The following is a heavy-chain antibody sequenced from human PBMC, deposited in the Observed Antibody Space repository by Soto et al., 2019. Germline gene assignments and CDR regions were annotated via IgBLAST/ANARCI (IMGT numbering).Heavy chain of an antibody. CDR1: GASISGFY. J-gene: IGHJ5*02. CDR2: IYATGTT. V-gene: IGHV4-4*07. CDR3: VRDGTKTLRDWFDP. Sequence: SETLSLTCTVSGASISGFYWSWIRKSAGKGLEWIGRIYATGTTDYNPALKSRVMMSVDTSKKQFSLKLRSVTAADTAVSYFVRDGTKTLRDWFDPWGQGISVTVSS. D-gene: IGHD1-1*01.